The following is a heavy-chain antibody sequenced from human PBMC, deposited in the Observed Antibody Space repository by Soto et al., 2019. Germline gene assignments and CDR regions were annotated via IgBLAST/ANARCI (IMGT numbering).Heavy chain of an antibody. CDR3: AVTDLPFRPLTEPTENGMDV. V-gene: IGHV1-58*01. CDR2: IVVVNGNT. Sequence: ELVQSGPEAREPGTSVKVSCRASGFSFGDSAVQWVRQGRGQRLEWIGWIVVVNGNTNYAPRFEGRVTLPRDASISTSHMELTSLSSDDTAVYFCAVTDLPFRPLTEPTENGMDVWGQGTTVTVSS. CDR1: GFSFGDSA. J-gene: IGHJ6*02. D-gene: IGHD2-8*01.